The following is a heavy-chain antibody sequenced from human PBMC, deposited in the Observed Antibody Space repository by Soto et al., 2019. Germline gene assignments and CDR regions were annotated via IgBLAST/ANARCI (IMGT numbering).Heavy chain of an antibody. CDR3: ARDPQDIVVVPQEEYYYYGMDV. V-gene: IGHV1-18*01. CDR2: ISAYNGNT. Sequence: ASVKVSCKASGYTFTSYGISWVRQAPGQGLEWMGWISAYNGNTNYAQKLQGRVTMTTDTSTSTAYMELRSLRSDDTAVYYCARDPQDIVVVPQEEYYYYGMDVWGQGTTVTVSS. D-gene: IGHD2-2*01. CDR1: GYTFTSYG. J-gene: IGHJ6*02.